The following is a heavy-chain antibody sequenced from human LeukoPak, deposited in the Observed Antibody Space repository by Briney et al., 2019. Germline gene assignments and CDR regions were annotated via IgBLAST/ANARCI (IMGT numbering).Heavy chain of an antibody. J-gene: IGHJ6*03. D-gene: IGHD3-22*01. Sequence: SETLSLTCAVYGGSFSGYYWSRIRQPPGKGLEWIGEINHSGSTNYNPSLKSRVTISVDTSKNQFSLKLSSVTAADTAVYYCARAGTMIVVDALGPPMDVWGKETTVTVSS. CDR2: INHSGST. V-gene: IGHV4-34*01. CDR1: GGSFSGYY. CDR3: ARAGTMIVVDALGPPMDV.